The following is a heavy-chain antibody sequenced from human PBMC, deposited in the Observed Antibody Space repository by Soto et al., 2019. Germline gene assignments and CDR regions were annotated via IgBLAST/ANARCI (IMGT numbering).Heavy chain of an antibody. V-gene: IGHV4-61*01. Sequence: SETLSLTCTVSGGSVSSGSYYWSWIRQPPGKGLEWIGYIYYSGSTNYNPSLKSRVTISVDTSKNQFSLKLSSVTAADTAVYYCARDAVNEHYYYGMDVWGQGTTVTSP. CDR3: ARDAVNEHYYYGMDV. J-gene: IGHJ6*02. D-gene: IGHD1-1*01. CDR1: GGSVSSGSYY. CDR2: IYYSGST.